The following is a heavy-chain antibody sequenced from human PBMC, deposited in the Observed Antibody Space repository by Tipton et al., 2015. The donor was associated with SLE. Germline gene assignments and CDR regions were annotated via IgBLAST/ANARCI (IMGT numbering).Heavy chain of an antibody. D-gene: IGHD6-19*01. J-gene: IGHJ4*02. V-gene: IGHV3-9*01. Sequence: RSLRLSCAASGFTFDDYTMHWVRQAPGKGLEWVSGISWNSGSIAYADSVKDRFTISRDNAKNSLYLEMHSLRAEDTGFYYCARDCSSASCSDSWGQGTLVTVSP. CDR1: GFTFDDYT. CDR3: ARDCSSASCSDS. CDR2: ISWNSGSI.